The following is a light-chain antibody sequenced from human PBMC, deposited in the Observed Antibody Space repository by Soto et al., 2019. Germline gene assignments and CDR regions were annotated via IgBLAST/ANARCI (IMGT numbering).Light chain of an antibody. Sequence: QSVLTQPASVSGSPGQSITISCTGARSDVGTYNYVSWYQQHPGKAPKLMIYEVSNRPSGVSNRFSGSKYGNTASLTISGLQAEDEADYYCSSYTASSALVIFGGGTKATVL. V-gene: IGLV2-14*01. J-gene: IGLJ2*01. CDR1: RSDVGTYNY. CDR3: SSYTASSALVI. CDR2: EVS.